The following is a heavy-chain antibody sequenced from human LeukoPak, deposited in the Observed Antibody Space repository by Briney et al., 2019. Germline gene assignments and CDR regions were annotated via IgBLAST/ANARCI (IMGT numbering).Heavy chain of an antibody. CDR3: AKAGRPSALHFDY. CDR1: GFTFSSYN. J-gene: IGHJ4*02. CDR2: ISSSSSYI. V-gene: IGHV3-21*01. Sequence: GGSLRLSCAASGFTFSSYNMNWVRQAPGKGLEWVSSISSSSSYIYYADSVKGRFTISRDNAKKSLYLQMNSLRVEDTAVYYCAKAGRPSALHFDYWGQGTLVTVSS. D-gene: IGHD2-15*01.